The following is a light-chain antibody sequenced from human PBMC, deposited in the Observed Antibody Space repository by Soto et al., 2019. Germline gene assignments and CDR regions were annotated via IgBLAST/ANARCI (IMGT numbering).Light chain of an antibody. CDR2: WAS. Sequence: DIVMTQSPESLAVSLGERATINCKSSQSVLYSSNNKNYLAWYQQKPGQPPKLLIYWASTRESGVPDRFSGSGSGTDFTLTISRLEPEDFAVYYCQQYGSSPTFGQGTRLEIK. CDR1: QSVLYSSNNKNY. CDR3: QQYGSSPT. V-gene: IGKV4-1*01. J-gene: IGKJ5*01.